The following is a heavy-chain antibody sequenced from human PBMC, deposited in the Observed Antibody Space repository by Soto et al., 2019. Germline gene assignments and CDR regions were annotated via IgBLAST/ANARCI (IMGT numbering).Heavy chain of an antibody. CDR3: VRELGGLES. Sequence: QVRLVESGGGLVKAGGSLRLSCAVSGITFCNYYMSWIRQAPGKGLEWVSYIESSGTYTNYADSVRGRFTISRDNAKNSLFLQMNSLRTDDTAVYYCVRELGGLESWGQGTLVTVSS. J-gene: IGHJ5*01. V-gene: IGHV3-11*05. CDR2: IESSGTYT. D-gene: IGHD2-15*01. CDR1: GITFCNYY.